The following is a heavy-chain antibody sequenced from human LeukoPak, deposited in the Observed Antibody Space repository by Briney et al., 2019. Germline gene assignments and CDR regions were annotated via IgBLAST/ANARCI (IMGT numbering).Heavy chain of an antibody. D-gene: IGHD3/OR15-3a*01. CDR2: IYYSGNT. Sequence: PSETLSLTCTVSGVPISSSNSYWGWTRQPPGKGLEWIGSIYYSGNTYYNASLKSQVSISIDTSKNQFSLRLTSVTAADTAVYYCARQTGSGLFILPGGQGTLVTVSS. CDR1: GVPISSSNSY. V-gene: IGHV4-39*01. J-gene: IGHJ4*02. CDR3: ARQTGSGLFILP.